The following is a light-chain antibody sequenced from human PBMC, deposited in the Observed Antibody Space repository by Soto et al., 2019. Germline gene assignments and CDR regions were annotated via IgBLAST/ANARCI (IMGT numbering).Light chain of an antibody. CDR2: EVT. V-gene: IGLV2-8*01. CDR3: SSYANNNNMLV. CDR1: SXXVXXXXX. J-gene: IGLJ1*01. Sequence: QSALTXXXXAXGSPGQXXXXXXTXXSXXVXXXXXVSWXQXRXGXVPXXIIYEVTKRPSXVPDRFSGXKSGNTXSLTVSGLQAEDEADYFCSSYANNNNMLVFGTGTKLTVL.